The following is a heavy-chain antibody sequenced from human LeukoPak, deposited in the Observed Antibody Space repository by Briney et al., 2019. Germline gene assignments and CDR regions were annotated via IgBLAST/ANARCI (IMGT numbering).Heavy chain of an antibody. V-gene: IGHV5-51*01. CDR2: VYPDDSDT. Sequence: GESLKISCKVSGYSFTSHWIAWVRQMPGRGLEWMGIVYPDDSDTIYNPSFQGQVTLSADKSINIAYLQWSSLRASDTAIYYCARQRREGILNVIRTLKDLRSQRAFDIWGQRTVVTVSS. J-gene: IGHJ3*02. CDR1: GYSFTSHW. D-gene: IGHD2-21*01. CDR3: ARQRREGILNVIRTLKDLRSQRAFDI.